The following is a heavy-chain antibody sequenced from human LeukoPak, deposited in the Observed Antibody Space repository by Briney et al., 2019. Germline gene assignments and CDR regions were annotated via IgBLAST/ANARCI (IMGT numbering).Heavy chain of an antibody. D-gene: IGHD6-25*01. Sequence: PGGSLRLSRAASGFSFSTYWMTWVRQTPGKGLEWVANIDKDGSEKVYVDSVKGRFTISRDNAKNSLYLQMTSLRAEDPDVYYCARDPGSCSGWGAFDVWGQGTVVTVSS. CDR3: ARDPGSCSGWGAFDV. CDR2: IDKDGSEK. V-gene: IGHV3-7*01. J-gene: IGHJ3*01. CDR1: GFSFSTYW.